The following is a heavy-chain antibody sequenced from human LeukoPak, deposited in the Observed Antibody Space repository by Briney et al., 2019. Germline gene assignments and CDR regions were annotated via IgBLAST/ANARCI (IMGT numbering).Heavy chain of an antibody. D-gene: IGHD1-26*01. CDR2: INHSGST. J-gene: IGHJ4*02. CDR3: ARGYSGSYGSEFGY. Sequence: SETLSLTCAVYGGSFSGYYWSWIRQPPGKGLEWIGEINHSGSTNYNPSLKSRVTISVDTSKNQFSLKLSSVTAADTAVYYCARGYSGSYGSEFGYWGQGTLVTVSS. CDR1: GGSFSGYY. V-gene: IGHV4-34*01.